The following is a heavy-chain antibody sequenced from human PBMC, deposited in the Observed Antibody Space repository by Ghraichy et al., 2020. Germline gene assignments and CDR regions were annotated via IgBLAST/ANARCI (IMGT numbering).Heavy chain of an antibody. CDR1: GFTFSSYA. CDR2: ISGDGGRA. D-gene: IGHD2-15*01. Sequence: GGSLRLSCAASGFTFSSYAMSWVRQAPGKGLEWVSTISGDGGRAYYADSVKGRFTISRDNSKNTLYLQMNSLRAEDTAVYYCAKDRPTLGYCSGGSCSSEPFDAFDIWGQGTMVTVSS. J-gene: IGHJ3*02. V-gene: IGHV3-23*01. CDR3: AKDRPTLGYCSGGSCSSEPFDAFDI.